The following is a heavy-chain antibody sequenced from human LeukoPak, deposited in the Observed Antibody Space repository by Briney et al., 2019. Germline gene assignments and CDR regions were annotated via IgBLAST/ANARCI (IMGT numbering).Heavy chain of an antibody. D-gene: IGHD3-22*01. CDR1: GFTLDDYA. V-gene: IGHV3-9*01. Sequence: GRSLRLSCAASGFTLDDYAMHWVRQAPGKGLEWVSGISWNSGSIGYADSVKGRFTISRDNAKNSLYLQMNSLRAEDTALYYCAKSEQYDSSGYYDYWGQGTLVTVSS. J-gene: IGHJ4*02. CDR3: AKSEQYDSSGYYDY. CDR2: ISWNSGSI.